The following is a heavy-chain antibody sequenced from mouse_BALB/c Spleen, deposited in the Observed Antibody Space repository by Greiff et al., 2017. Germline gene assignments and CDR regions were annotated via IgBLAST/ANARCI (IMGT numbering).Heavy chain of an antibody. CDR2: ISCYNGAT. CDR1: GYSFTGYY. CDR3: ARDYGSSSLSWFAY. V-gene: IGHV1S34*01. Sequence: LVKTGASVKISCKASGYSFTGYYMHWVKQSHGKSLEWIGYISCYNGATSYNQKFKGKATFTVDTSSSTAYMQFNSLTSEDSAVYYCARDYGSSSLSWFAYWGQGTLVTVSA. J-gene: IGHJ3*01. D-gene: IGHD1-1*01.